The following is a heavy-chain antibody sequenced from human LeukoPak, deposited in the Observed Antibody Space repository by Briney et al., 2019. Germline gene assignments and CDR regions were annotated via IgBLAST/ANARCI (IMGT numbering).Heavy chain of an antibody. CDR1: GFTFSSYW. CDR2: IKQDGSEK. CDR3: AREKYQLAVFDY. Sequence: AETLRLSCAASGFTFSSYWRSWVRQAPGKEREWVANIKQDGSEKYYVDSVKGRFTISRENAKNSLCLQMNSLRAEDTAVYYCAREKYQLAVFDYWGQGTLVTVSS. V-gene: IGHV3-7*01. D-gene: IGHD2-2*01. J-gene: IGHJ4*02.